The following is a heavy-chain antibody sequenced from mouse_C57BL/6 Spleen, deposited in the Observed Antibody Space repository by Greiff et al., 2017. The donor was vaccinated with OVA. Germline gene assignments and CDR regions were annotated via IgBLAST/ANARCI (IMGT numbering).Heavy chain of an antibody. D-gene: IGHD2-5*01. V-gene: IGHV1-7*01. CDR3: ARGYYSNYDAMDY. CDR2: INPSSGYT. CDR1: GYTFTSYW. J-gene: IGHJ4*01. Sequence: QVHVKQSGAELAKPGASVKLSCKASGYTFTSYWMHWVKQRPGQGLEWIGYINPSSGYTKYNQKFKDKATLTADKSSSTAYMQLSSLTYEDSAVYYCARGYYSNYDAMDYWGQGTSVTVSS.